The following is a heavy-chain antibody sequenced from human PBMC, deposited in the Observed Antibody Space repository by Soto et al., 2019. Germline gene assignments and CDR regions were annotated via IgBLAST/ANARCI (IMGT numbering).Heavy chain of an antibody. J-gene: IGHJ4*02. V-gene: IGHV3-9*01. CDR2: ISWNSGII. Sequence: GGSLRLSCAVSGFRFDGYAMHWVRQGPGKGLEWVSGISWNSGIIGYADSVKGRFTISRDNAENSLYLHMNSLRVEDTALYFCANAYCSDSNVSHFDYWGQGTQVTVSS. D-gene: IGHD3-22*01. CDR3: ANAYCSDSNVSHFDY. CDR1: GFRFDGYA.